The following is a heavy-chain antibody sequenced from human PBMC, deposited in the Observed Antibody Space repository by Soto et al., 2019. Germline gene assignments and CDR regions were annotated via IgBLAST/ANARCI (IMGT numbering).Heavy chain of an antibody. D-gene: IGHD4-4*01. J-gene: IGHJ6*02. CDR3: ARLTVTTYYYYGMDV. V-gene: IGHV4-30-4*01. Sequence: PSETLSLTCTVSGGSISSGDYYWSWIRQPPGKGLEWIGYIYYSGSTYYNPSLKSRVTISVDTSKNQFSLKLSSVTAADTAVYYCARLTVTTYYYYGMDVWGQGTTGTVS. CDR2: IYYSGST. CDR1: GGSISSGDYY.